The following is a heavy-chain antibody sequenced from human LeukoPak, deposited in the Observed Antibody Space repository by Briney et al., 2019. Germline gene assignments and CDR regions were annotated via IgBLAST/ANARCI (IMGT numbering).Heavy chain of an antibody. J-gene: IGHJ4*02. D-gene: IGHD7-27*01. CDR2: MSANSGNT. CDR3: ARNLYGTGEFDY. V-gene: IGHV1-8*01. CDR1: GYTFTSYD. Sequence: ASVKVSCKASGYTFTSYDINWVRQATGQGLEWMGWMSANSGNTGYAQKFQGRVTMTRDTSIGTAYMELSSLGFEDTAVYFCARNLYGTGEFDYWGQGTLVTVSS.